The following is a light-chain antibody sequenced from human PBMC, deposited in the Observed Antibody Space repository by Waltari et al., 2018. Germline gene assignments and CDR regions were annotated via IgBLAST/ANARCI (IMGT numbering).Light chain of an antibody. J-gene: IGKJ4*01. CDR3: QQYYSTPLS. Sequence: DIVMIQSPDSLAVSLGERATINCKSSQSVLYRSNNMNYLAWYQQKSGQPPKLLIYWASTRESGVPDRFSGSGSGTDFTLTISSLQAEDVAVYYCQQYYSTPLSFGGGTKVEIK. CDR2: WAS. CDR1: QSVLYRSNNMNY. V-gene: IGKV4-1*01.